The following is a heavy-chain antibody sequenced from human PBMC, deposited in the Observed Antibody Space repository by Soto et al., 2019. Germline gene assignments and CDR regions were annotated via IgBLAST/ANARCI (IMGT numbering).Heavy chain of an antibody. Sequence: QVQLMQSGAEVKKPGASVKVSCKASGDTFTDYYIHWVRQAPGQGLEWMGTVNPSGGHTTYAQHFLGRLTMTRDTSTSPLYMELTSLTSDDTAIYYCARGGHVVVVTAALDYWGQGTLVTVSS. CDR3: ARGGHVVVVTAALDY. CDR2: VNPSGGHT. J-gene: IGHJ4*02. D-gene: IGHD2-21*02. CDR1: GDTFTDYY. V-gene: IGHV1-46*01.